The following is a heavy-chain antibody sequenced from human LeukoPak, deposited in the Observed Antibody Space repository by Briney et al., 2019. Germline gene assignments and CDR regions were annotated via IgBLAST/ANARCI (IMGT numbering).Heavy chain of an antibody. D-gene: IGHD2-2*01. CDR3: ANQLRKYYFDY. Sequence: GGSLRLSCAASGFTFSSYAMSWVRQAPGKGLEWASAISGSGGSTYYADSVKGRFTISRDNSKSTLYLQMNSLRAEDTAVYYCANQLRKYYFDYWGQGTLVTVSS. V-gene: IGHV3-23*01. CDR2: ISGSGGST. CDR1: GFTFSSYA. J-gene: IGHJ4*02.